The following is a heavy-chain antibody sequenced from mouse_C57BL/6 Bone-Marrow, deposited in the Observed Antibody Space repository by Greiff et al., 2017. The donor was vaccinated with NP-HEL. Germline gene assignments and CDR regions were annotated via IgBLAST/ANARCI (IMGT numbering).Heavy chain of an antibody. D-gene: IGHD2-4*01. J-gene: IGHJ2*01. V-gene: IGHV3-6*01. CDR3: AREDYDYDGGFDY. CDR1: GYSITSGYY. Sequence: DVKLQESGPGLVKPSQSLSLTCSVTGYSITSGYYWNWIRQFPGNQLEWMGYISYDGSNNYNPSLKNRISITRDTSKNQFFLKLNSVTTEDTATYYCAREDYDYDGGFDYWGQGTTLTVSS. CDR2: ISYDGSN.